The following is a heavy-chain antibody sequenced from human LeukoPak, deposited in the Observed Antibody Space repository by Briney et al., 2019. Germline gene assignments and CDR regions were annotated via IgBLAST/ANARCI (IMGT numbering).Heavy chain of an antibody. D-gene: IGHD2-15*01. CDR1: GDTFSSYA. Sequence: ASLKVSCKASGDTFSSYAISWVRHAPGQGLEWMGRIIPILGIANYAQKFQGRVTITADKSTSTAYMELSSPRSEDTAVYYCARGRRDCSGGSCYSGYYYYGMDVWGQGTTVTVSS. CDR2: IIPILGIA. V-gene: IGHV1-69*04. CDR3: ARGRRDCSGGSCYSGYYYYGMDV. J-gene: IGHJ6*02.